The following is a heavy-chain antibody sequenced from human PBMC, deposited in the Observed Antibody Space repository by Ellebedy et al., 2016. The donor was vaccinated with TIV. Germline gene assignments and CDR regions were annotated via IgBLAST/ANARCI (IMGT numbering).Heavy chain of an antibody. V-gene: IGHV3-23*01. CDR1: GFTFDNFA. Sequence: PGGSLRLSCATSGFTFDNFAMRWFRQAPGKGLEWVSAITGSGDRTFYADSVKGRFTVSRDTSKNTLYLQMNSLRAEDTAIYYCARGRSGTYIHHAFDYWGQGTLVTVSS. CDR2: ITGSGDRT. CDR3: ARGRSGTYIHHAFDY. D-gene: IGHD3-16*01. J-gene: IGHJ4*02.